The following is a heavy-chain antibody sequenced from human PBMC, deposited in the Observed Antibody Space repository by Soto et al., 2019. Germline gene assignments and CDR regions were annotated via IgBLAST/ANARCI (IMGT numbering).Heavy chain of an antibody. Sequence: QVQLVQSGADVKKPGSSVKVSCKASGGSLSNYGISWVRQAPGQGLEWMGGIIPVFGTANYAQKFQDIVTITADESTNIVYMDVTSLRSYDTAVYYCARGDATKIVVTTYYAMDVWGQGTTVTVSS. CDR1: GGSLSNYG. J-gene: IGHJ6*02. V-gene: IGHV1-69*12. CDR3: ARGDATKIVVTTYYAMDV. D-gene: IGHD4-17*01. CDR2: IIPVFGTA.